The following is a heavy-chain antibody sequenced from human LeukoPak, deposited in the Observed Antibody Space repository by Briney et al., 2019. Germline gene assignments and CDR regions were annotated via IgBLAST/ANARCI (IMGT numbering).Heavy chain of an antibody. D-gene: IGHD1-1*01. J-gene: IGHJ4*02. CDR1: GGSISNKIW. CDR3: AREGGNDKPFVLTF. CDR2: IFPSGST. Sequence: SETLSLTCAVSGGSISNKIWWSWVRQPPGKGLEWIGEIFPSGSTNYNPSLKNRVTISVDKSKNQFSRKLNSVTAADTAVYYCAREGGNDKPFVLTFWGQGTLVTVSS. V-gene: IGHV4-4*02.